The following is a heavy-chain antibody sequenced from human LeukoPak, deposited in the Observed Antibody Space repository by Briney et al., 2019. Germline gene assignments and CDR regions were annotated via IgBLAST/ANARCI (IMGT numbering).Heavy chain of an antibody. V-gene: IGHV3-74*01. Sequence: PGGSLRLSCAASGFTFSSYWMHWVRQAPGKGLVWVSRINSDGSSTSYADSVKGRFTISRDNAKNTLYLQMNSLRAEDTAVYYCARDLGAYYDSSDNWFDPWGQGTLVTVSS. CDR1: GFTFSSYW. CDR3: ARDLGAYYDSSDNWFDP. J-gene: IGHJ5*02. CDR2: INSDGSST. D-gene: IGHD3-22*01.